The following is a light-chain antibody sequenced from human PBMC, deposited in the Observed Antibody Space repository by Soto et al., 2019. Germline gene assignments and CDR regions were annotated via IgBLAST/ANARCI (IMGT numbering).Light chain of an antibody. CDR2: AAS. CDR3: QQARRFPIT. CDR1: QDISNW. V-gene: IGKV1-12*01. J-gene: IGKJ5*01. Sequence: DIPMTQSPSSVSASVGDRVTISCRASQDISNWLAWYQQKPGEAPKFLIYAASNLQSGVPSKFSVSGSGTDVTLTISSLQPEDFAVYYCQQARRFPITFGQGTRLDIK.